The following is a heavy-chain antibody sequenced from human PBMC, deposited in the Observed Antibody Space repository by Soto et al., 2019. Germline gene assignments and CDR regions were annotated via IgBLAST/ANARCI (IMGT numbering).Heavy chain of an antibody. CDR3: AIVMMNYGDYETGAFDI. CDR1: GYTFTGYY. CDR2: INPNSGGT. D-gene: IGHD4-17*01. V-gene: IGHV1-2*04. Sequence: GASVKVSCEACGYTFTGYYMHWVRQAPGQGLEWMGWINPNSGGTNYAQKFQGWVTMTRDTSISTAYMELSRLRSDDTAVYYCAIVMMNYGDYETGAFDIWGQGTMVTVSS. J-gene: IGHJ3*02.